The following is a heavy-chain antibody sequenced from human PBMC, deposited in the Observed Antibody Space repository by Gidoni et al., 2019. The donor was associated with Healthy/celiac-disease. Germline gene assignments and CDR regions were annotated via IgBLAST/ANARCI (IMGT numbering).Heavy chain of an antibody. Sequence: VQLQQWGAGLLKPSETLSLTCAVYGGSFSGYYWSWIRQPPGKGLEWIGEINHSGSTNYNPSLKSRVTISVDTSKNQFSLKLSSVTAADTAVYYCARGYPNIVVVPAATNFDYWGQGTLVTVSS. D-gene: IGHD2-2*01. CDR2: INHSGST. CDR1: GGSFSGYY. CDR3: ARGYPNIVVVPAATNFDY. J-gene: IGHJ4*02. V-gene: IGHV4-34*01.